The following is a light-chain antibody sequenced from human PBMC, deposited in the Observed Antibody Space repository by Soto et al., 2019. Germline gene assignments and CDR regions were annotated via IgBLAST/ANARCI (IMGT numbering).Light chain of an antibody. J-gene: IGLJ1*01. CDR2: EVS. CDR1: SSDVDFYNF. CDR3: SSSTLTAYV. Sequence: QSALAQPASVSGSPGQSIPISCTGTSSDVDFYNFVSWYQQHPGKAPKRIIYEVSNRSSRVSSRFSGSKSGNTASLTISGLRAEDEADYYCSSSTLTAYVFGTGTKVTV. V-gene: IGLV2-14*01.